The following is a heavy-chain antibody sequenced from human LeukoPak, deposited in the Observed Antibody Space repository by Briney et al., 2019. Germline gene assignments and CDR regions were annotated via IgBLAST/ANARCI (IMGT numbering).Heavy chain of an antibody. V-gene: IGHV4-59*01. CDR1: GGSISSYY. D-gene: IGHD3-10*01. CDR3: ARESWDTMVRGAVFDQ. CDR2: IYHSGFT. J-gene: IGHJ4*02. Sequence: PSETLSLTCTVSGGSISSYYWTWIRQPPGKGLEWIGYIYHSGFTNYNPSLKNRITISVDTSRNQFSLKLSSVSAADTDVYYCARESWDTMVRGAVFDQWGQGTLVTVSS.